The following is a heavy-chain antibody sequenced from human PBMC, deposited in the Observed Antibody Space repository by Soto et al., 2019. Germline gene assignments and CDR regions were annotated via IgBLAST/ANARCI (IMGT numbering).Heavy chain of an antibody. Sequence: QVQLVQSGAEVKKPGSSVKVSCKASGGTFSSYAISWVRQAPGQGLEWMGGIIPIFGTANYAQKFQGRVTITADESTSTAYMELSSLRSEDTAVYYCARDQKTYSGYEPNGDYYYGMDVWGQGTTVTVSS. V-gene: IGHV1-69*01. CDR1: GGTFSSYA. CDR2: IIPIFGTA. D-gene: IGHD5-12*01. J-gene: IGHJ6*02. CDR3: ARDQKTYSGYEPNGDYYYGMDV.